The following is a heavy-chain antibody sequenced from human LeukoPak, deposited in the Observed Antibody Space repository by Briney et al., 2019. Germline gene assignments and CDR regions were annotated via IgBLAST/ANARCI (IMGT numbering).Heavy chain of an antibody. CDR1: GFTFSSYA. CDR2: ISVSGGST. CDR3: ARARGSYYHYFDY. J-gene: IGHJ4*02. V-gene: IGHV3-23*01. D-gene: IGHD1-26*01. Sequence: GGSLRLSCAASGFTFSSYAMSWVRQAPGKGLEWVSAISVSGGSTYYADSVKGRFTISRDNSKNTLYLQMNTLRAEDTAVYYCARARGSYYHYFDYWGQGTLVTVSS.